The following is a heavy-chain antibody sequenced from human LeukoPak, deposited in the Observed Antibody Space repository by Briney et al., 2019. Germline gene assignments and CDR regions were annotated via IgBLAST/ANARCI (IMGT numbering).Heavy chain of an antibody. CDR2: IYHSGST. J-gene: IGHJ4*02. V-gene: IGHV4-38-2*02. CDR3: ARGRGQSSTVTTLNFDY. D-gene: IGHD4-17*01. CDR1: GYSISSGYY. Sequence: SETLSLTCTVSGYSISSGYYWGWIRQPPGKGLEWIGSIYHSGSTYYNPSLKSRVTISVDTSKNQFSLKLSSVTAADTAVYYCARGRGQSSTVTTLNFDYWGQGTLVTVSS.